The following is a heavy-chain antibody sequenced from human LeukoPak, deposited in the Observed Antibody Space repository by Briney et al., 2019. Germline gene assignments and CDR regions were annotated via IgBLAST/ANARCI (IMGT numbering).Heavy chain of an antibody. CDR2: INYSGNT. Sequence: PSETLSLTCAVYGGSFSGYYWSWIRQPPGKRLEWIGEINYSGNTNYNPSLKSRVTISVDTSKNQFSLKLSSVTAADTAVYYCARISVTEGGDYWGQGTLVTVSS. CDR3: ARISVTEGGDY. D-gene: IGHD5-18*01. V-gene: IGHV4-34*01. J-gene: IGHJ4*02. CDR1: GGSFSGYY.